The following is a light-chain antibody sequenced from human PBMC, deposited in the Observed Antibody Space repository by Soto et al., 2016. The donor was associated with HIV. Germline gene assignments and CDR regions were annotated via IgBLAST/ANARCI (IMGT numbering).Light chain of an antibody. CDR3: QQYNSYPPX. J-gene: IGKJ2*01. CDR1: QSISSW. V-gene: IGKV1-5*03. CDR2: KAS. Sequence: DIQMTQSPSTLSASVGDRVTITCRASQSISSWLAWYQQKPGKAPKLLIYKASSLESGVPSRFSGSGSGTEFTLTISSLQPDDFATYYCQQYNSYPPXFGQGTKLGIK.